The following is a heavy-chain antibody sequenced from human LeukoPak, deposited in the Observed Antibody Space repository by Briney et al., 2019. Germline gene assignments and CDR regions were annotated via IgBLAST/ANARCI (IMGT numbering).Heavy chain of an antibody. CDR2: ISSSSSYI. CDR3: AKGDSSSWYSS. J-gene: IGHJ4*02. D-gene: IGHD6-13*01. CDR1: GFTFSSYS. V-gene: IGHV3-21*04. Sequence: GGSLRLSCAASGFTFSSYSMNWVRQAPGKGLEWVSSISSSSSYIYYADSVKGRFTISRDNAKNSLYLQMNSLRAEDTAVYYCAKGDSSSWYSSWGQGTLVTVSS.